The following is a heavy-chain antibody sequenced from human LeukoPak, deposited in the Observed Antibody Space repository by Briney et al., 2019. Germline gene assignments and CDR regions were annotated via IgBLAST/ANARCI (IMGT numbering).Heavy chain of an antibody. Sequence: RPGGSLRLSCAASGFTFDDYGMSWVRQAPGKGLEWVSGINWNGGSTGYADSVKGRFTISRDNAKNSLYLQMNSLRAEDTALYYCARDNRLAAAGNENEYYFDYWGQGTLVTVSS. CDR1: GFTFDDYG. D-gene: IGHD6-13*01. CDR3: ARDNRLAAAGNENEYYFDY. CDR2: INWNGGST. V-gene: IGHV3-20*04. J-gene: IGHJ4*02.